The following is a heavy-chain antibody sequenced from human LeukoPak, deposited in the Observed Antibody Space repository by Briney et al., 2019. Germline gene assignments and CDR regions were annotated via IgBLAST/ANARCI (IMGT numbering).Heavy chain of an antibody. CDR3: ARGASYRSSSRGYYYDWYFDL. J-gene: IGHJ2*01. V-gene: IGHV3-74*01. CDR1: KFAFNNYW. Sequence: GGSLRLSCTASKFAFNNYWMHWVRHAPGKGLVWVSRINNDGTSTTYEDSVKGRVTISRDNAKNTLYLQLNSLRVEDTAVYFCARGASYRSSSRGYYYDWYFDLWGRGTLVSVSS. CDR2: INNDGTST. D-gene: IGHD3-22*01.